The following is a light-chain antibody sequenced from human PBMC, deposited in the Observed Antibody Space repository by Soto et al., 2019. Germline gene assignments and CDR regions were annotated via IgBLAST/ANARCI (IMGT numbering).Light chain of an antibody. CDR1: QGISDW. Sequence: DIQITQSPSSVSASLGARATITFRSSQGISDWLAWYQQKPGKAPKLLIYGASILQSGVPPRFSGSGSGTDFTLTISSLQTEDFATYSCKQANSLSLTFGGGTKVDIK. CDR2: GAS. CDR3: KQANSLSLT. J-gene: IGKJ4*01. V-gene: IGKV1-12*01.